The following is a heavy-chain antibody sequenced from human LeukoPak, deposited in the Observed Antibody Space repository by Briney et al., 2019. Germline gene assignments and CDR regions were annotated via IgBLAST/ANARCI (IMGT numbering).Heavy chain of an antibody. CDR2: ISGSGGST. V-gene: IGHV3-23*01. J-gene: IGHJ3*02. CDR1: GFTFSSYA. D-gene: IGHD2-2*01. Sequence: GGSLRLSCAASGFTFSSYAMSWVRQAPGKGLEWVSAISGSGGSTYYADSVKGRFTISRDNAKNSLYLQMNSLRAEDTAVYYCARKSAAQDAFDIWGQGTMVTVSS. CDR3: ARKSAAQDAFDI.